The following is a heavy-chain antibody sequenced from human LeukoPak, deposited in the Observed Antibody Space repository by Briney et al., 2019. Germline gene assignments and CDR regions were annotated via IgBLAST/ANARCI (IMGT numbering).Heavy chain of an antibody. CDR2: ISGSGGST. CDR1: GFTFSSYA. V-gene: IGHV3-23*01. D-gene: IGHD4-11*01. Sequence: GGSLRLSCAASGFTFSSYAMSWVRQAPGKGLEWVSAISGSGGSTYYADSVKGRFTISRDNSKNTLYLQMNSLRAEDTAVYYCAKDHRVGYSNYGNWFDPWRQATLVTVSS. CDR3: AKDHRVGYSNYGNWFDP. J-gene: IGHJ5*02.